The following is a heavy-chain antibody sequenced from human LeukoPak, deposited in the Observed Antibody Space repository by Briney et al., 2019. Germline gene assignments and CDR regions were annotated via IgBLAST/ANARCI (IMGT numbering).Heavy chain of an antibody. D-gene: IGHD1-7*01. V-gene: IGHV1-2*02. Sequence: GGSVRVSCKASGYTFTGYYMHWVRQAPGQGLEWMGGINSNSGGTNYAQKVKGRVTITRDTSISTAYMELSRLRSDDTAVYYCAPVGTGGNYVLDYWGQGTLVTVSS. CDR1: GYTFTGYY. CDR2: INSNSGGT. CDR3: APVGTGGNYVLDY. J-gene: IGHJ4*02.